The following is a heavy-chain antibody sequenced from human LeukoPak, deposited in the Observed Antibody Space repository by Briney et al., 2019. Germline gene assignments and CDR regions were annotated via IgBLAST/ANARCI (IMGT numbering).Heavy chain of an antibody. Sequence: GGSLRLSCAASGFTFSNYGMHWVRQAPGKGLEWVAFIRYDGSNKYYADSVKGRFTISRDNSNNTLYLQMNSLRAEDTAVYYCARYGNGAWLGHYAFDMWGQGTMVTVSS. CDR1: GFTFSNYG. CDR2: IRYDGSNK. J-gene: IGHJ3*02. D-gene: IGHD6-19*01. V-gene: IGHV3-30*02. CDR3: ARYGNGAWLGHYAFDM.